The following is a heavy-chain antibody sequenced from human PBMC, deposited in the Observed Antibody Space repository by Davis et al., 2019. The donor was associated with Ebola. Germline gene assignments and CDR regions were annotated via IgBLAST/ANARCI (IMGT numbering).Heavy chain of an antibody. Sequence: SETLSLTCTVSGGSIISSSSYWGWIRQPPRKGLEWIGSIYYSGITYYNPSLKSRVTISVDTSKNQFSLKLNSVTAADTAVYFCAMKTAANTAGGMDVWGQGTTVTVSS. CDR1: GGSIISSSSY. CDR3: AMKTAANTAGGMDV. V-gene: IGHV4-39*01. D-gene: IGHD6-13*01. CDR2: IYYSGIT. J-gene: IGHJ6*02.